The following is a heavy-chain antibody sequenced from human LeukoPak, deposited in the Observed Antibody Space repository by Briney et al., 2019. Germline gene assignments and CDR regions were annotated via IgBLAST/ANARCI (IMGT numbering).Heavy chain of an antibody. D-gene: IGHD6-19*01. CDR2: ISRSSSYI. V-gene: IGHV3-21*01. J-gene: IGHJ4*02. CDR3: ARDVSPVTSSGAGTFDY. Sequence: GGSLRLSCAASGFTFSSYSMNWVRQAPGKGLEWVSCISRSSSYIYYADSVKGRFTISRDNAKNSLYLQMNSPRAEDTAVYYCARDVSPVTSSGAGTFDYWGQGTLVTVSS. CDR1: GFTFSSYS.